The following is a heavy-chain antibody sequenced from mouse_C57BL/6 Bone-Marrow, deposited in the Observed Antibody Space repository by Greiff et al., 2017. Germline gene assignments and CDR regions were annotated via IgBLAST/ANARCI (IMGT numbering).Heavy chain of an antibody. Sequence: EVKLVESGGGLVKPGRSLKLSCAASGFTFSDYGMHWVRQAPEKGLEWVAYISSGSSTIYYADTVKGRFTISRDNAKNTLFLQMTSLRSEDTAMYYCAVYYYGSRRYFDVWGTGTTVTVSA. CDR1: GFTFSDYG. V-gene: IGHV5-17*01. J-gene: IGHJ1*03. CDR3: AVYYYGSRRYFDV. CDR2: ISSGSSTI. D-gene: IGHD1-1*01.